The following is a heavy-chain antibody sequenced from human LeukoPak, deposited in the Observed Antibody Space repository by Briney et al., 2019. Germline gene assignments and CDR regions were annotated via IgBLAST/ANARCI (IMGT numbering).Heavy chain of an antibody. V-gene: IGHV3-30*02. Sequence: GGSLRLSCAASGFTFSSYGMHWVRQAPGKGLEGVAFIRYDGSNKYYADSVKGRFTISRDNSKNTLYLQMNSLRAEDTAVYYCAKISSYDVGETWFDPWGQGTLVTVSS. CDR3: AKISSYDVGETWFDP. CDR1: GFTFSSYG. D-gene: IGHD3-16*01. CDR2: IRYDGSNK. J-gene: IGHJ5*02.